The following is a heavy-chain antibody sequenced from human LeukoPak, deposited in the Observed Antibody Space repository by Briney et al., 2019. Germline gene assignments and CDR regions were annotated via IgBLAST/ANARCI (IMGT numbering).Heavy chain of an antibody. V-gene: IGHV3-7*01. CDR3: ARDRFVLSGGWNFDY. CDR1: GFTFSSYW. Sequence: PGGSLRLSCAASGFTFSSYWMSWVRQAPGKGLEWVANIKQDGSEKYYVDSVKGRFTISRDNAKNSLYLQMNSLRAEDTAVYYCARDRFVLSGGWNFDYWGQGTLVTVSS. CDR2: IKQDGSEK. D-gene: IGHD6-19*01. J-gene: IGHJ4*02.